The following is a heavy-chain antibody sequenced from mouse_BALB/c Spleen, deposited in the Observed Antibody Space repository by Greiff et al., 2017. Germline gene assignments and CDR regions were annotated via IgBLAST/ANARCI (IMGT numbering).Heavy chain of an antibody. CDR1: GFTFSSFG. CDR3: ATNYYGSSYAVNY. CDR2: ISSGSSTI. V-gene: IGHV5-17*02. Sequence: EVHLVESGGGLVQPGGSRKLSCAASGFTFSSFGMHWVRQAPEKGLEWVAYISSGSSTIYYADTVKGRFTISRDNPKNTLFLQMTSLRSEDTAMYYCATNYYGSSYAVNYWGQGTTLTVSS. J-gene: IGHJ2*01. D-gene: IGHD1-1*01.